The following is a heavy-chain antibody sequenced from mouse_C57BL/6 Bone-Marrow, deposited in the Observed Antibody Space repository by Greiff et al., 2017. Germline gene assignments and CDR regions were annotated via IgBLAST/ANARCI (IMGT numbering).Heavy chain of an antibody. CDR2: IDTENGDT. J-gene: IGHJ3*01. CDR3: TTCLSPFAY. Sequence: EVQLQQSGAELVRPGASVKLSCTASGFNIKDDYMHWVKQRPEQGLEWIGWIDTENGDTEYASKFQGKATITADTSTNTAYLKLSILTSEDTAVYYCTTCLSPFAYWGQGTLVTVSA. CDR1: GFNIKDDY. V-gene: IGHV14-4*01.